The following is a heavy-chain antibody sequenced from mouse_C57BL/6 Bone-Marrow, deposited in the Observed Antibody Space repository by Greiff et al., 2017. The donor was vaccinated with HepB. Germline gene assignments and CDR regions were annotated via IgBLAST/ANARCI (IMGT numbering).Heavy chain of an antibody. D-gene: IGHD6-5*01. CDR3: DGAPMWFAY. Sequence: EVQLQQSGAELVKPGASVKMSCTASGFNIKGYYMHWVKQRTEQGLEWIGRIDPEDGENKYAPKFQGKATITADTSSNTAYMQLSSLSSEDQAVYYCDGAPMWFAYWGQGTLVTVSA. V-gene: IGHV14-2*01. CDR2: IDPEDGEN. CDR1: GFNIKGYY. J-gene: IGHJ3*01.